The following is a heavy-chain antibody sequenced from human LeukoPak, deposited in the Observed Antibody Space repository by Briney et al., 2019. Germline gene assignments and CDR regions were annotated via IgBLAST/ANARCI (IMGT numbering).Heavy chain of an antibody. CDR1: GFTFSSYS. D-gene: IGHD1-26*01. CDR2: ISSSSSYI. J-gene: IGHJ3*02. Sequence: GGSLRLSCAASGFTFSSYSMNWVRQAPGKGLEWVSSISSSSSYIYYADSVKGRFTISRDNAKNSLYLQMNSLRAEDTAVYYCVRDGRDRDAFDIWGQGTMVTVSS. V-gene: IGHV3-21*01. CDR3: VRDGRDRDAFDI.